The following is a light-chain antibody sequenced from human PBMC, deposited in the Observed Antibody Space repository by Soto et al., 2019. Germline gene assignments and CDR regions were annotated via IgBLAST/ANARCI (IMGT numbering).Light chain of an antibody. J-gene: IGKJ5*01. CDR1: QRFSSY. CDR3: QQRSVWPIT. V-gene: IGKV3-11*01. Sequence: EIVMTQSPGTLSVFPGERVTLSCRASQRFSSYLAWYQQKPGLARRLLIYDAFIRDTGDPARFSGSGSGTDFTLTISGLEPEDFAVYYCQQRSVWPITYGQGTRLE. CDR2: DAF.